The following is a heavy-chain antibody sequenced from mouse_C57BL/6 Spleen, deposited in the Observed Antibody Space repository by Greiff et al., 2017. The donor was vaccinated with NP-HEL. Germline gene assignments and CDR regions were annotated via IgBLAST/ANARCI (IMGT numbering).Heavy chain of an antibody. V-gene: IGHV1-55*01. Sequence: VQLQQSGAELVKPGASVKMSCKASGYTFTSYWITWVKQRPGQGLEWIGDIYPGSGSTNYNEKFKSKATLTVDTSSSTAYMQLSSLTSEDSAVYDCARHGNYEGVYAMDYWGQGTSVTVSS. CDR3: ARHGNYEGVYAMDY. J-gene: IGHJ4*01. CDR1: GYTFTSYW. D-gene: IGHD2-1*01. CDR2: IYPGSGST.